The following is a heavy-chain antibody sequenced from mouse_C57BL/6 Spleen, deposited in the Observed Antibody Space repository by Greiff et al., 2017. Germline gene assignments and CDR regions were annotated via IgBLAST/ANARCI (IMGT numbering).Heavy chain of an antibody. V-gene: IGHV1-15*01. CDR1: CYTFTDYE. CDR2: IDPETGGT. Sequence: VQLQQSGAELVRPGASVTLSCKASCYTFTDYEMHWVKQTPVHGLEWIGAIDPETGGTAYNQKFKGKAILTADKSSSTAYMELRSLTSEDSAVYYCTRSGSSGPADDFDYWGQGTTLTVSS. CDR3: TRSGSSGPADDFDY. J-gene: IGHJ2*01. D-gene: IGHD3-2*02.